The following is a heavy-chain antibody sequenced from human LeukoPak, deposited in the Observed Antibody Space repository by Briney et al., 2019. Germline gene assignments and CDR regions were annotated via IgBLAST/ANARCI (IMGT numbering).Heavy chain of an antibody. CDR2: ISPGDSDT. D-gene: IGHD3-10*01. V-gene: IGHV5-51*01. Sequence: GESLKISCKGSGYSFPSYWIGWVGQMPGKGLEWMGIISPGDSDTTYSPSFQGQVTVSADKSISTAYLQWSSLKASDNAMYYCTRRGVNWLDLWGQGTLVTVSS. J-gene: IGHJ5*02. CDR1: GYSFPSYW. CDR3: TRRGVNWLDL.